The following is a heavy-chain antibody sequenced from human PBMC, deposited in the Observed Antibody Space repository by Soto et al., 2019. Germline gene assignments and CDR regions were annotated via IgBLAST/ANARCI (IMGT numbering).Heavy chain of an antibody. CDR1: GGSISSSSYY. Sequence: SETLSLTCTVSGGSISSSSYYWGWIRQPPGKGLEWIGSIYYNGSTYYNPSLKSRVTISVDTSKNQFSLKLSSVTAADTAVYYCATELRIAEAGSWVSYGMDVWGQGTTVTVSS. CDR3: ATELRIAEAGSWVSYGMDV. D-gene: IGHD6-13*01. CDR2: IYYNGST. J-gene: IGHJ6*02. V-gene: IGHV4-39*01.